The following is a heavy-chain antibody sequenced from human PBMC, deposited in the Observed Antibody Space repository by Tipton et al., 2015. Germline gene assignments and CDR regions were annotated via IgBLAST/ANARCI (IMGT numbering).Heavy chain of an antibody. CDR2: IRYTGIT. V-gene: IGHV4-59*12. CDR1: GGSFSDYY. J-gene: IGHJ4*02. Sequence: TLSLTCTVSGGSFSDYYWSWIRQPPGKELQWIGYIRYTGITNYNPSLKSRVTISVDTSKTQFSLKVSSVTAADTAVYYCATGRSIAARPFDYWGQGALVTVSS. D-gene: IGHD6-6*01. CDR3: ATGRSIAARPFDY.